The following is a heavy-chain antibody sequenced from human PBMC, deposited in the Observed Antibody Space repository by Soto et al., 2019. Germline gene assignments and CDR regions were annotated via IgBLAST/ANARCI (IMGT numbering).Heavy chain of an antibody. J-gene: IGHJ3*02. CDR2: INHSGST. D-gene: IGHD3-22*01. CDR3: ARQSTDSSGYYSAAFDI. Sequence: PSETLSLTCAVYGGSFSGYYWSWIRQPPGKGLEWIGEINHSGSTNYNPSLKSRVTISVDTSKNQFSLKLSSVTAADTAVHYCARQSTDSSGYYSAAFDIWGQGTMVTVSS. V-gene: IGHV4-34*01. CDR1: GGSFSGYY.